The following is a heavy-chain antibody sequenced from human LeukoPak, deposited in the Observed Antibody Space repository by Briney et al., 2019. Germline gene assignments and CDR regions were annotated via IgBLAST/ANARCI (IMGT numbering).Heavy chain of an antibody. J-gene: IGHJ6*03. V-gene: IGHV1-8*01. Sequence: ASVKVSCKASGYTFINYDINWVRQATGQGLEWMGWMNPNNGRTGYAQKFQDRVTMTRNSSISTAYMELNTLTSDDTAVYYCARGSWITGTTAYSYHMDVWGKGTTVTVSS. CDR3: ARGSWITGTTAYSYHMDV. D-gene: IGHD1-7*01. CDR2: MNPNNGRT. CDR1: GYTFINYD.